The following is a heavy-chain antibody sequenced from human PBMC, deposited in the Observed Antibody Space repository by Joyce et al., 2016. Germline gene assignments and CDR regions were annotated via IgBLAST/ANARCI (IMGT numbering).Heavy chain of an antibody. Sequence: QVLLVQSGAAVKRPGSPLRVSCKSSGGDFSNYTVNWVRQAPGQRLEWMGGISPVLGAAKYAEDFQGRVTLTEDQSTRTAYLELISLTSADTAVYYCARGGTSSDHYFFYTLDVWGPGTTVIVSS. J-gene: IGHJ6*02. CDR3: ARGGTSSDHYFFYTLDV. CDR1: GGDFSNYT. CDR2: ISPVLGAA. D-gene: IGHD1-14*01. V-gene: IGHV1-69*12.